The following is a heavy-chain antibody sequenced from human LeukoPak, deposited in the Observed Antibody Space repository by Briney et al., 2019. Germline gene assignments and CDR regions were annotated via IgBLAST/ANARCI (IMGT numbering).Heavy chain of an antibody. Sequence: GASVKLSCKASPYTFNKYYIHWVRQAPGQGLEWMGVINPSGRSASYAQRFQGKVTMTRDTSTSTAYMDLSSLTSEDTAVYYCARDSVELERRNWFDPWGQGTLVTVSS. CDR1: PYTFNKYY. V-gene: IGHV1-46*02. CDR3: ARDSVELERRNWFDP. D-gene: IGHD1-1*01. J-gene: IGHJ5*02. CDR2: INPSGRSA.